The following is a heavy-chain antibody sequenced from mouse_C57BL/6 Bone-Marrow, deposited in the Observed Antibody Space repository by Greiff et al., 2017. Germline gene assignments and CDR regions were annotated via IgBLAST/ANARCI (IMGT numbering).Heavy chain of an antibody. Sequence: QVQLKESGAELVRPGTSVKLSCKASGYTFTSYWMHWVKQRPGQGLEWIGVIDPSDSYTNYNQKFKGKATLTVDTSSSTAYMQLSSLTSENSAVYYGARALGTVVAVDYWGQGTSLTVSS. V-gene: IGHV1-59*01. J-gene: IGHJ4*01. D-gene: IGHD1-1*01. CDR1: GYTFTSYW. CDR3: ARALGTVVAVDY. CDR2: IDPSDSYT.